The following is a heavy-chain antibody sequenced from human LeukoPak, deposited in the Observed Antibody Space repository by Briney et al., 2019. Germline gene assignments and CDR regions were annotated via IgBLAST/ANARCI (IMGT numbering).Heavy chain of an antibody. Sequence: SETLSLTCIVSGDSISNSGWSWGWIRQPPGKGLEWIGTMPYDENVADNEIPSYNPSLKSRVSISADTSKNQLSLKVNSVTAADTASYYCARLTLTGVGGRGWLDAWGQGTLVIVSS. D-gene: IGHD3-3*01. V-gene: IGHV4-39*01. CDR1: GDSISNSGWS. J-gene: IGHJ5*02. CDR2: MPYDENVADNEIP. CDR3: ARLTLTGVGGRGWLDA.